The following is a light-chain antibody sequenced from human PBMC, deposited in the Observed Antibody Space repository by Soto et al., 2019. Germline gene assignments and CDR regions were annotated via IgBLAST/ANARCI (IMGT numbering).Light chain of an antibody. CDR3: AAWDDSLNGDV. Sequence: QSVLTQPPSASGTPGQRVTISCSGSSSNIGSNTVNWYQQLPGTAPKLLIYSNNQRPSGVPDRFSGSKSGTSTSLAISGLQSEDEADYYRAAWDDSLNGDVFGTGTKLTVL. V-gene: IGLV1-44*01. J-gene: IGLJ1*01. CDR2: SNN. CDR1: SSNIGSNT.